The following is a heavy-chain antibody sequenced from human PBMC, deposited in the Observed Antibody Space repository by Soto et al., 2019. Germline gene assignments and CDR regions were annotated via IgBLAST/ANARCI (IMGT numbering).Heavy chain of an antibody. CDR3: ARQIYDSDTGPNFQYYFDS. Sequence: PGEALNISCKGSGYIFAGYWITWVRQKPGQGLGWMGRIDPSDSQTYYSPSFRGHVTISVTKSITTVFLQWSSLRASDTAMYYCARQIYDSDTGPNFQYYFDSWGQGTPVTVSS. V-gene: IGHV5-10-1*01. CDR2: IDPSDSQT. D-gene: IGHD3-22*01. J-gene: IGHJ4*02. CDR1: GYIFAGYW.